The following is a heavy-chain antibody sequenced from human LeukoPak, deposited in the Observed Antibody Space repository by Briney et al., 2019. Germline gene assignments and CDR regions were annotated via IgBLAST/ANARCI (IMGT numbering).Heavy chain of an antibody. V-gene: IGHV3-23*01. D-gene: IGHD5-24*01. CDR2: ISGSDSST. Sequence: GGTLRLSCAASGFTFSSYGMSWVRQAPGKGLEWVSTISGSDSSTHYADSVKGRFTISRDNSKNTLYLQMNSLRADDTAVYYCAKSGYNRFDYWGQGTLVTVSS. CDR1: GFTFSSYG. CDR3: AKSGYNRFDY. J-gene: IGHJ4*02.